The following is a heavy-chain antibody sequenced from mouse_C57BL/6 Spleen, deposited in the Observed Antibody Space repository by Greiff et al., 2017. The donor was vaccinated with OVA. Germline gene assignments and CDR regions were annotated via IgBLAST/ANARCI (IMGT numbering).Heavy chain of an antibody. CDR2: IYPGDGDT. D-gene: IGHD2-5*01. Sequence: QVQLQQSGPELVKPGASVKISCKASGYAFSSSWMNWVKQRPGKGLEWIGRIYPGDGDTNYNGKFKGKATLTADKSSSTAYMQLISLTSEDSAVYFCARSPPYYSKNAMDYWGQGTSVTVSS. CDR3: ARSPPYYSKNAMDY. CDR1: GYAFSSSW. J-gene: IGHJ4*01. V-gene: IGHV1-82*01.